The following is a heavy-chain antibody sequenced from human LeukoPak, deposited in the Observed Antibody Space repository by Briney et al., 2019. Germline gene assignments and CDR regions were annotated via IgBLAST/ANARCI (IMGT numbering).Heavy chain of an antibody. D-gene: IGHD6-19*01. J-gene: IGHJ4*02. CDR2: ISGSGGST. CDR3: AKDSTVAGFDYFDY. CDR1: GFTFSSYG. Sequence: GGSLRLSCAASGFTFSSYGMSWVRQAPGKGLEWVSTISGSGGSTDYADSVKGRFTISRDNSKNTLYLQMNSLRAEDTAVYYCAKDSTVAGFDYFDYWGQGTLVTVSS. V-gene: IGHV3-23*01.